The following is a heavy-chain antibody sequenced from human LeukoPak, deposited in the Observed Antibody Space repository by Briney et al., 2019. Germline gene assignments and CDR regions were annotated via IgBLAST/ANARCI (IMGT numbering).Heavy chain of an antibody. CDR1: GYIFTGCY. CDR3: ARGSGYCYVILDF. J-gene: IGHJ4*02. Sequence: GASVKVSCKASGYIFTGCYVHWVRQAPGQGLEWMGWINPNSGGTNYAQKFQGRVSMTRDTSISTAYMELSSLRSDDTAVYYCARGSGYCYVILDFWGQGTLVTVSS. V-gene: IGHV1-2*02. CDR2: INPNSGGT. D-gene: IGHD3-22*01.